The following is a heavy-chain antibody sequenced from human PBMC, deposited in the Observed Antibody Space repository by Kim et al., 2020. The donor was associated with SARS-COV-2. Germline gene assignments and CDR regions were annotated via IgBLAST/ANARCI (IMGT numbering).Heavy chain of an antibody. CDR2: ISSSSSTI. CDR1: GFTFSSYS. V-gene: IGHV3-48*04. CDR3: ARDWDGDFDY. D-gene: IGHD4-17*01. Sequence: GGSLRLSCAASGFTFSSYSMNWVRQAPGKGLEWVSYISSSSSTIYYADSVKGRFTISRDNAKNSLYLQMNSLRAEDTAVYYCARDWDGDFDYWGQGTLVTVSS. J-gene: IGHJ4*02.